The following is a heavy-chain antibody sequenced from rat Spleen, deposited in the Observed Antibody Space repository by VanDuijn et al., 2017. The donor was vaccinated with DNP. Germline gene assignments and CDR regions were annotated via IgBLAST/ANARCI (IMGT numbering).Heavy chain of an antibody. CDR3: ARIRASGSYYWYFDF. CDR1: GFTFSNYG. CDR2: ISTGGGNT. J-gene: IGHJ1*01. V-gene: IGHV5S13*01. Sequence: EVQLVESGGGLVQPGRSLKLSCAASGFTFSNYGMAWVRQAPTKGLEWVASISTGGGNTYYRDSVKGRFTISRDNAKNTLYLQMDSLRSEDTATYYCARIRASGSYYWYFDFWGPGTMVTVSS. D-gene: IGHD1-4*01.